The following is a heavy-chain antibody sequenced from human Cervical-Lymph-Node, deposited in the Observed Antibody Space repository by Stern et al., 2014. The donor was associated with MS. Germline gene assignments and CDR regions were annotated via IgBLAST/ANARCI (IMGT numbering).Heavy chain of an antibody. CDR1: GFKFGDYS. J-gene: IGHJ1*01. D-gene: IGHD1-26*01. CDR3: AKDIREGGSHILGVDL. V-gene: IGHV3-9*01. Sequence: EVQLVESGGTLVQPGGSLRLSCSASGFKFGDYSMHWVRQASGRGLEWISGLNWKSGGIGYADSVKGRFIISRDNARNSLYLQMNTLTTEDTALYYCAKDIREGGSHILGVDLWGQGTLVTVSS. CDR2: LNWKSGGI.